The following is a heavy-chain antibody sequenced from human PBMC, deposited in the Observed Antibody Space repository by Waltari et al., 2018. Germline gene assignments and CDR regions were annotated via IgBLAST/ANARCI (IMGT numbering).Heavy chain of an antibody. D-gene: IGHD6-19*01. J-gene: IGHJ5*02. CDR3: ARAVAASINWFDP. CDR1: GCSISSSSYY. Sequence: QLQLQESGPGLVKPSETLSLTCTVSGCSISSSSYYWGWLRQPPGKGLEWIGSIYYSGSTYYNPSLKSRVTISVDTSKNQFSLKLSSVTAADTAVYYCARAVAASINWFDPWGQGTLVTVSS. V-gene: IGHV4-39*01. CDR2: IYYSGST.